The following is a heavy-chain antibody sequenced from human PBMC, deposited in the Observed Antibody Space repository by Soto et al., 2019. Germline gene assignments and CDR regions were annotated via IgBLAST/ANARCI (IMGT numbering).Heavy chain of an antibody. Sequence: QLQLRESGPGLVKPSETLSLTCTVSGGSISGGVGGLYYWSWIRQPPGKGLGWIGYISDSGSTYYNPSLKRRVTISVDTSKNQFSLRLSSVTAADTAVYYCAREVIPLTTDWYFDLWGRGTLVTVSS. J-gene: IGHJ2*01. V-gene: IGHV4-30-4*01. CDR2: ISDSGST. D-gene: IGHD4-17*01. CDR3: AREVIPLTTDWYFDL. CDR1: GGSISGGVGGLYY.